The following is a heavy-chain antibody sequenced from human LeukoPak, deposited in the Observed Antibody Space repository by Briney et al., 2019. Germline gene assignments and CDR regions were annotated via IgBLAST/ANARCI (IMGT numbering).Heavy chain of an antibody. Sequence: GGSLRLSCAASGFTFSDYYMSWIRQAPGKGLEWASYISSSGSTIYYADSVKGRFTIPRDNAKNSLYLQMNSLRAEDTAVYYCARDHYDFWSGYLSVGNWFDPWGQGTLVTVSS. CDR2: ISSSGSTI. V-gene: IGHV3-11*04. J-gene: IGHJ5*02. D-gene: IGHD3-3*01. CDR3: ARDHYDFWSGYLSVGNWFDP. CDR1: GFTFSDYY.